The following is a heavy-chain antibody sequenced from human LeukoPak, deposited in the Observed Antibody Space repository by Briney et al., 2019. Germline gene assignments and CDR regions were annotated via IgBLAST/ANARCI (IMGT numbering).Heavy chain of an antibody. CDR2: IYYSGST. CDR1: GGSFSGYY. J-gene: IGHJ4*02. Sequence: KPSETLSLTCAVYGGSFSGYYWSWIRQPPGKGLEWIGYIYYSGSTNYNPSLKSRVTISVDTSKNQFSLKLSSVTAADTAVYYCARGKKYYFDYWGQGTLVTVSS. V-gene: IGHV4-59*01. CDR3: ARGKKYYFDY.